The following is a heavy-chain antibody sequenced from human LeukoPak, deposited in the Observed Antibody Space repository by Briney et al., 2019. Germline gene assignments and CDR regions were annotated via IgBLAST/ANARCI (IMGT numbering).Heavy chain of an antibody. CDR3: ARSNGVTYPNDAFDI. CDR1: GFTFSSYA. Sequence: GRSLRLSCAASGFTFSSYAMHWVRQAPGKGLEWVAVISYDGSNKYYADSVKGRFTISRDNSKNTLYLQMNSLRAEDTAVYYCARSNGVTYPNDAFDIWGQGTMVTVSS. J-gene: IGHJ3*02. D-gene: IGHD3-3*01. V-gene: IGHV3-30-3*01. CDR2: ISYDGSNK.